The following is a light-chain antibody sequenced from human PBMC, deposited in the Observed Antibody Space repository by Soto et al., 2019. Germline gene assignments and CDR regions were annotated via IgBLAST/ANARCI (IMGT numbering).Light chain of an antibody. CDR1: MRDVGAYNL. V-gene: IGLV2-14*01. CDR3: KSYAGSNTYV. J-gene: IGLJ1*01. CDR2: EVR. Sequence: QSVLTQPASVSGSAGQSITISCSGTMRDVGAYNLVSWYQQHPGTAPKLSIYEVRNRPSGISSRFSGSRSGNTASLTISGLQPEDEADYFCKSYAGSNTYVFGSGTKVT.